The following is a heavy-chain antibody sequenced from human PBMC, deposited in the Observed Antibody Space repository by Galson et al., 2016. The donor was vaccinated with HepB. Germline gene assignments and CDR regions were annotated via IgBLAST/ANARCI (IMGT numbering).Heavy chain of an antibody. D-gene: IGHD6-13*01. J-gene: IGHJ4*02. Sequence: ETLSLTCGVSGDSIGSSNWWNWVRQPPGKGLEWIGEIYHSGSTTYDPSPKSRVTMSVDKSKNQFSLKLSSVTAADTAVYYCARVGSWYGPFDYWGQGILVTVSS. V-gene: IGHV4-4*02. CDR3: ARVGSWYGPFDY. CDR1: GDSIGSSNW. CDR2: IYHSGST.